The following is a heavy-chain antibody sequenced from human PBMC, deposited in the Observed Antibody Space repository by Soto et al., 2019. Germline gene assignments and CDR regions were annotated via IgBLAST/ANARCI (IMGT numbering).Heavy chain of an antibody. D-gene: IGHD1-1*01. J-gene: IGHJ4*02. V-gene: IGHV3-33*06. Sequence: QAHLVESGGGVVQPGRSLRLSCAASGFTFSSYGMHWVRQAPGKGLEWVAVIWYDGSHEYYADSVKGRFTISRDNSKNTLYLQMNSLRAEDTAVYYCAKELSGTTALDYWGQGTLVTVSS. CDR3: AKELSGTTALDY. CDR2: IWYDGSHE. CDR1: GFTFSSYG.